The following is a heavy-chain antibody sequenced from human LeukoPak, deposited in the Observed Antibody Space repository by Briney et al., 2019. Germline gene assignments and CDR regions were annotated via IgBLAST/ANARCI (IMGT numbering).Heavy chain of an antibody. D-gene: IGHD3-10*01. J-gene: IGHJ4*02. Sequence: GGSLRLSCAASGFTFSSYWMSWVRQAPGKGLEWVANIKQDGSEKYYEDSVEGRFTISRDNAKNSLYLQMNSLRAEDTAVYYCARARVPQARSPFDYWGQGTLVTVSS. CDR3: ARARVPQARSPFDY. CDR1: GFTFSSYW. V-gene: IGHV3-7*01. CDR2: IKQDGSEK.